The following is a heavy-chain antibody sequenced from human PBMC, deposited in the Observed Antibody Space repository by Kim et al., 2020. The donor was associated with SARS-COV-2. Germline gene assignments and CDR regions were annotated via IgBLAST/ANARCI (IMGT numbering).Heavy chain of an antibody. Sequence: SNKYYADSVKGRFTISRDNSKNTLYLQMNSLRAEDTAVYYCAKVPSSTSFWGQGTLVTVSS. CDR3: AKVPSSTSF. CDR2: SNK. D-gene: IGHD2-2*01. J-gene: IGHJ4*02. V-gene: IGHV3-30*02.